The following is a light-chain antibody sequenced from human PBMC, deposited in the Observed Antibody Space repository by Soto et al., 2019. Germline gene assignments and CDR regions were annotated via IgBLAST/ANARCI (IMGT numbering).Light chain of an antibody. Sequence: QSALAQPVSVSGSPGQAITVSCSGTSSDIGAHNFVSWYQQHPGKAPKLIIYEVINRPSGVSDRFSGSKSGNTASLTISGLQSEDEADYYCNSYTTSNTFVFGSGTKVIV. V-gene: IGLV2-14*03. CDR3: NSYTTSNTFV. CDR2: EVI. CDR1: SSDIGAHNF. J-gene: IGLJ1*01.